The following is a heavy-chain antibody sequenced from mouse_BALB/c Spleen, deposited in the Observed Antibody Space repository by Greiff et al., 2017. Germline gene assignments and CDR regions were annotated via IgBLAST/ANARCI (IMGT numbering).Heavy chain of an antibody. CDR2: IYPGDGDT. V-gene: IGHV1-82*01. CDR3: AREKGHYYGYVAYFDY. CDR1: GYAFSSSW. Sequence: QVQLQQSGPELVKPGASVKISCKASGYAFSSSWMNWVKQRPGQGLEWIGRIYPGDGDTNYNGKFKGKATLTADKSSSTAYMQLSSLTSVDSAVYFCAREKGHYYGYVAYFDYWGQGTTLTVSS. D-gene: IGHD1-2*01. J-gene: IGHJ2*01.